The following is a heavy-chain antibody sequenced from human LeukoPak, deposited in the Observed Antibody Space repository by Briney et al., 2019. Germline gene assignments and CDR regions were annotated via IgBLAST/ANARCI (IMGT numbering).Heavy chain of an antibody. CDR2: ICFSRTT. J-gene: IGHJ6*02. CDR3: ARGDYYYGMDV. V-gene: IGHV4-39*07. Sequence: SETLSLTCTVSGGSISSSDSYWAWVRQPPGKGLEWIGSICFSRTTYYNPSLKSRVTMSIDTSKNQFSLKLSSVTAADTAVYYCARGDYYYGMDVWGQGTTVTVSS. CDR1: GGSISSSDSY.